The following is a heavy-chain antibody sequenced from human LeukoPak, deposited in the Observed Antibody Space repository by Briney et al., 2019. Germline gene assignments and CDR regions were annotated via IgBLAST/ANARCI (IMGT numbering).Heavy chain of an antibody. V-gene: IGHV1-46*01. CDR2: INPSGGST. J-gene: IGHJ4*02. Sequence: ASVKVSCKASGCTFTSYYMHWVRQAPGQGLEWMGIINPSGGSTSYAQKFQGRVTMTRDTSTSTVYMELSSLRSEDTAVYYCAREGVGATKDYWGQGTLVTVSS. CDR3: AREGVGATKDY. CDR1: GCTFTSYY. D-gene: IGHD1-26*01.